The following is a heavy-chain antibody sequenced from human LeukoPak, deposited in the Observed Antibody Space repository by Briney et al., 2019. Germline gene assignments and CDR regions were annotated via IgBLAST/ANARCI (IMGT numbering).Heavy chain of an antibody. CDR1: GFTFSSYS. CDR2: ISSSSSYI. J-gene: IGHJ4*02. D-gene: IGHD3-10*01. V-gene: IGHV3-21*01. CDR3: ARDFPGFYYGSGSYRETDY. Sequence: GGSLTLSCAASGFTFSSYSMNWVRQAPGKGLEWVPSISSSSSYIYYADSVKGRFTISRENAKNSVYLQMNSLRAEDTAVYYCARDFPGFYYGSGSYRETDYWGQGTLVTVSS.